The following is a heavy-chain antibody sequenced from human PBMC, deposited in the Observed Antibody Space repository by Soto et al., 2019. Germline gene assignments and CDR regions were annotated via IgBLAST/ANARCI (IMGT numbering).Heavy chain of an antibody. CDR3: TRRKFGSGSAAFDY. CDR1: WFTPSGSA. D-gene: IGHD6-19*01. CDR2: IRSKANSYAT. Sequence: PGGALRLSCAASWFTPSGSAMHWGRQASGKGLEWVGRIRSKANSYATAYAASVKGRFTISRDDSKHTAYLQMNSLKTEDTAVYYCTRRKFGSGSAAFDYWGQGTLVTVSS. V-gene: IGHV3-73*01. J-gene: IGHJ4*02.